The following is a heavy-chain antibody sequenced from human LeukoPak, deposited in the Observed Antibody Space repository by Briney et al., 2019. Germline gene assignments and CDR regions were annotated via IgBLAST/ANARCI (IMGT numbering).Heavy chain of an antibody. CDR1: GGSISRNY. J-gene: IGHJ4*02. Sequence: PSETLSLTCTVSGGSISRNYWTWIRQPPGKGLEWIGYMYYSGSTNYNPSLKSRVTMSVDTSKNQFSLKLSSVTAADTAMYFCARSSLAVYFDYWGQGTLVTASS. CDR2: MYYSGST. CDR3: ARSSLAVYFDY. D-gene: IGHD6-19*01. V-gene: IGHV4-59*08.